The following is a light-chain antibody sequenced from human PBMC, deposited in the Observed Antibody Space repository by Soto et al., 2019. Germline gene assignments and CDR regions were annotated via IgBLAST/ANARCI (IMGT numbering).Light chain of an antibody. CDR1: SSNIGSNT. CDR2: TNN. CDR3: AAWDDSLSGDV. Sequence: QSVLTQPPSASGAPGQRVTISCSGSSSNIGSNTVNWYQQLPGTAPKVLIYTNNQRPSGVPDRFSGSKSGTSASLAISGLQSEDEADYYCAAWDDSLSGDVFGTGTKVTVL. V-gene: IGLV1-44*01. J-gene: IGLJ1*01.